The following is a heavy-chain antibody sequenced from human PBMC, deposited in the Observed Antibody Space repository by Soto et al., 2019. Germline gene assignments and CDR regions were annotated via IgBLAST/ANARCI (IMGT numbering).Heavy chain of an antibody. CDR1: GYSFSTYD. CDR3: ARVTTIRITCTTTNWFDT. D-gene: IGHD1-20*01. V-gene: IGHV1-8*02. J-gene: IGHJ5*02. CDR2: MNPSAGTT. Sequence: QVHLVQSGAEVKKPGASVKVSCKASGYSFSTYDINWVRQAPGQGLEWMGWMNPSAGTTGSAQKFQGSVTMTWDTSISTAYMELSSLTSEDTAVYYSARVTTIRITCTTTNWFDTWGQGTQVTVSS.